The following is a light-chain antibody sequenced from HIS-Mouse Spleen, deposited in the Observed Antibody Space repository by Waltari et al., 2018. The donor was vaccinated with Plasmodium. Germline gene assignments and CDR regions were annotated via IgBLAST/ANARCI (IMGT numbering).Light chain of an antibody. CDR1: SSAAGGYTY. CDR3: SSYAGSNNLV. CDR2: EVS. J-gene: IGLJ2*01. Sequence: QSALTQPPSASGSPGQSVTIPCTGTSSAAGGYTYVSWYQQHPGKAPKLMIYEVSKRPSGVPDRFSGSKSGNTASLTVSGLQAEDEADYYCSSYAGSNNLVFGGGTKLTVL. V-gene: IGLV2-8*01.